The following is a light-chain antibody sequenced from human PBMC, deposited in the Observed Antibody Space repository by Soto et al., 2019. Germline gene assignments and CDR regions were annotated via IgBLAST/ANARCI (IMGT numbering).Light chain of an antibody. CDR3: SSYVVSYNWV. Sequence: QAVVTQPPSASGSPGQSVTISCTGTSSDVGAYDYVSWFQQHPGKAPKLIIYLVSKRPSGVPDRFSGSKSGNTASLTVSGLQAEDEADYYCSSYVVSYNWVFGGGTKLTVL. CDR2: LVS. J-gene: IGLJ3*02. CDR1: SSDVGAYDY. V-gene: IGLV2-8*01.